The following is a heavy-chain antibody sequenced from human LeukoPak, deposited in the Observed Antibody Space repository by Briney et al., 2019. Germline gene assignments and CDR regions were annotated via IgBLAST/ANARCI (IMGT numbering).Heavy chain of an antibody. Sequence: GGSLRLSCAASGFTFSSYGMHWVRQAPGKGLEWVAFIRYDGSNEYYADSVKGRFTISRDNSKNTLYLQMNSLRAEDTAVYYCAKEKYNWNDAMDYYYMDVWGKGTTVTIS. CDR3: AKEKYNWNDAMDYYYMDV. J-gene: IGHJ6*03. V-gene: IGHV3-30*02. D-gene: IGHD1-1*01. CDR2: IRYDGSNE. CDR1: GFTFSSYG.